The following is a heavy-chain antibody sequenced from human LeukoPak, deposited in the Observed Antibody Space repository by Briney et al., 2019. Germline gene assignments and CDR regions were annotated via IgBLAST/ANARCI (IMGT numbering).Heavy chain of an antibody. D-gene: IGHD5-24*01. CDR2: ISGGGDNTVMSGSGENT. CDR1: GFTFSSYA. Sequence: PGGSLRLSCAASGFTFSSYAMSWVRQAPGKGLEWLSVISGGGDNTVMSGSGENTYYADSVKGRFTISGDNSKNTLYLQMTSLRPEDTAVYYCARAPDGYNFEFVPGWFDPWGQGALVTVSS. V-gene: IGHV3-23*01. J-gene: IGHJ5*02. CDR3: ARAPDGYNFEFVPGWFDP.